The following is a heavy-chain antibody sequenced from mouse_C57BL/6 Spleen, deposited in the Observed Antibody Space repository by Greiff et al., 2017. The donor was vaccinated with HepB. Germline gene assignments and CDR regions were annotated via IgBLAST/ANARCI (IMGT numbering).Heavy chain of an antibody. Sequence: VQLQQSGPELVKPGASVKISCKASGYTFTDYYMNWVKQSHGKSLEWIGDINPNNGGTSYNQKFKGKATLTVDKSSSTAYMELRSLTSEDSAVYYCARWFYYGSSYWYFDVWGTGTTVTVSS. CDR1: GYTFTDYY. CDR3: ARWFYYGSSYWYFDV. CDR2: INPNNGGT. D-gene: IGHD1-1*01. J-gene: IGHJ1*03. V-gene: IGHV1-26*01.